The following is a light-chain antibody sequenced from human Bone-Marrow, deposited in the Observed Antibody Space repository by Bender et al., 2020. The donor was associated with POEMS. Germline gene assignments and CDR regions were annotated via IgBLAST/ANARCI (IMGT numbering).Light chain of an antibody. V-gene: IGLV1-40*01. CDR2: NNE. CDR3: QSYDISLSGWV. Sequence: QSVLTQPPSVSGAPGQTVTISCTGTSSNMGAGYGVNWYQQLPGTAPKLLIYNNENRPSGVPDRIPGSKSGTSASLAITGLQAEDEADYYCQSYDISLSGWVFGGGTKLTAL. J-gene: IGLJ3*02. CDR1: SSNMGAGYG.